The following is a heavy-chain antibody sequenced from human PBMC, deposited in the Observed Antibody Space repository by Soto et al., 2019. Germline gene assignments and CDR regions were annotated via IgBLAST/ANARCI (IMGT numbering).Heavy chain of an antibody. Sequence: SETLSLTCTVFGGSILGSTYYWAWIRQSPGKGLEWIGTIFYSGGTFYTPSLKSRVTMSVDTSNNQFSLKLNSVTAADTAVYYCARQATGYYYAWFDPWGQGTLVTVSS. CDR1: GGSILGSTYY. J-gene: IGHJ5*02. CDR2: IFYSGGT. CDR3: ARQATGYYYAWFDP. V-gene: IGHV4-39*01. D-gene: IGHD3-22*01.